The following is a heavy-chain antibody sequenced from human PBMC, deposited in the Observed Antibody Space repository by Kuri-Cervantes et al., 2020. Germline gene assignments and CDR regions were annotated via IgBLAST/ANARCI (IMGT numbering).Heavy chain of an antibody. CDR3: ARMAGSSTSTTYYYYMDV. CDR1: GGTFSSYA. CDR2: IIPIFGTA. Sequence: SVKVSCKASGGTFSSYAISWVRQAPGQGLEWMGGIIPIFGTANYAQKFQSRVTITADESTSTAYMELSSLRSEDTAVYYCARMAGSSTSTTYYYYMDVWGKGTTVTVSS. J-gene: IGHJ6*03. D-gene: IGHD2-2*01. V-gene: IGHV1-69*13.